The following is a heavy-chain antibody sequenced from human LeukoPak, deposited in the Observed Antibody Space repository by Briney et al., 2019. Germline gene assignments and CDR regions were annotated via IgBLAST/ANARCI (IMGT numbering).Heavy chain of an antibody. Sequence: SETLSLTCTVSGGSISSYYWSWIRQPPGKGLEWIGYIYNSGSTNYNPSLKSRVTISVDTSKNKFSLKLSSVTAADTAVYYCARGGYSYGYDDDFDYWSQGTLVTVSS. CDR3: ARGGYSYGYDDDFDY. CDR2: IYNSGST. CDR1: GGSISSYY. V-gene: IGHV4-59*01. J-gene: IGHJ4*02. D-gene: IGHD5-18*01.